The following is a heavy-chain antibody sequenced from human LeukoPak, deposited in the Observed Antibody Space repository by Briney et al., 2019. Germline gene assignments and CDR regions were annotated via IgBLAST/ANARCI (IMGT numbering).Heavy chain of an antibody. CDR2: ISGSGGST. V-gene: IGHV3-23*01. D-gene: IGHD3-3*01. Sequence: GGSLRLSCAASGFTFSSYAMSWVRQAPGKGLEWVSAISGSGGSTYYADSVKGRFTISRDNSKNTLYLQMNSLRAEDTAVYYCAKETREWLYSKGHYFDYWGQGTLVTVSS. J-gene: IGHJ4*02. CDR1: GFTFSSYA. CDR3: AKETREWLYSKGHYFDY.